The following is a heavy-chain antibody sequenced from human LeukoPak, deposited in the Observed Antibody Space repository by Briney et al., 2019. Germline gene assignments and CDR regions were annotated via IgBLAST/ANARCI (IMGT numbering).Heavy chain of an antibody. V-gene: IGHV3-73*01. D-gene: IGHD3-22*01. CDR1: GFTFSGSA. CDR2: IRSKANSYAT. Sequence: PGGSLTLSCAASGFTFSGSAMHWVRQASGKGLEWVGRIRSKANSYATAYAASVKGRFTISRDDSKNTAYLQMNSLKTEDTAVYFCIRVQASGLFHWFRPWGQGTLVTVSS. CDR3: IRVQASGLFHWFRP. J-gene: IGHJ5*02.